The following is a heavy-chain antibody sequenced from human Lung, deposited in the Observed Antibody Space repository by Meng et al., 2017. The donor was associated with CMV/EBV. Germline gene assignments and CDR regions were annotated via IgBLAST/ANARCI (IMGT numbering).Heavy chain of an antibody. D-gene: IGHD1-1*01. CDR1: GFTFSNYG. Sequence: SCEASGFTFSNYGMHWVRQAPGKGLEWVAYIRFDGTQTYYSDSVKGRFAIFRDNSKNTLYLQMHSLTTEDTAMFYCAKVAESTTSPYNYFGAWGQGNXVTVSS. J-gene: IGHJ5*02. V-gene: IGHV3-30*02. CDR2: IRFDGTQT. CDR3: AKVAESTTSPYNYFGA.